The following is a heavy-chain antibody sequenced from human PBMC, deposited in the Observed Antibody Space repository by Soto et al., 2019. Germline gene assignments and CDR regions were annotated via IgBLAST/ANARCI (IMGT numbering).Heavy chain of an antibody. CDR3: ARDSDCHSTSCFFPPHV. J-gene: IGHJ6*02. CDR2: ISGGGSYI. Sequence: GGSLRLSCSASGFTFSDENMSWVRQVPGKGLEWVAGISGGGSYIFYADSVQGRFSISRDNPKNSLFLEMNSLRVEDTAVYYCARDSDCHSTSCFFPPHVWGQGTTVTVSS. D-gene: IGHD2-2*01. CDR1: GFTFSDEN. V-gene: IGHV3-21*06.